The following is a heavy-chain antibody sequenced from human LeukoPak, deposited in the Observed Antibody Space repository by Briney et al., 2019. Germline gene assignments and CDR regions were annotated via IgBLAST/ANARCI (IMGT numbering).Heavy chain of an antibody. CDR3: ARHLLRFLGTGQQDNWFDP. Sequence: SETLSLTCAVSGGSISSGGYSWSWIRQPPGTGLEWIGSIYYSGSTYYNPSLKSRVTISVDTSKNQFSLKLSSVTAADTAVYYCARHLLRFLGTGQQDNWFDPWGQGTLVTVSS. CDR2: IYYSGST. V-gene: IGHV4-39*01. J-gene: IGHJ5*02. CDR1: GGSISSGGYS. D-gene: IGHD3-3*01.